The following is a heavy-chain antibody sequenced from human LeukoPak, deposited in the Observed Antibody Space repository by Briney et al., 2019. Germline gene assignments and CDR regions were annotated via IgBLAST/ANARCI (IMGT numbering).Heavy chain of an antibody. CDR3: ARLNSIYDAFDI. V-gene: IGHV4-34*01. D-gene: IGHD4-11*01. CDR1: GGSFSGYY. CDR2: INHSGST. J-gene: IGHJ3*02. Sequence: SETLSLTCAVYGGSFSGYYWSWIRQPPGKGLEWIGEINHSGSTNYNPSLRSRVTISADTSKNQFSLKLSSVTAADTAVYYCARLNSIYDAFDIWGQGTMVTVSS.